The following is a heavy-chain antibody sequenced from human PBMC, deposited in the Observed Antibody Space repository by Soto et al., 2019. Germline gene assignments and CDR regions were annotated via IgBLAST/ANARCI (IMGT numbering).Heavy chain of an antibody. D-gene: IGHD6-6*01. CDR1: GYNFSTYG. J-gene: IGHJ5*02. Sequence: GASVKVSCKASGYNFSTYGISWVRQAPGQGLEWMGWISAYNGNTNYAQKFQGRVTMTTDTFTSTAYMELRSLRSDDTAVYYCARDLIAVRPGWFDPWGQGTLVTVSS. CDR2: ISAYNGNT. V-gene: IGHV1-18*01. CDR3: ARDLIAVRPGWFDP.